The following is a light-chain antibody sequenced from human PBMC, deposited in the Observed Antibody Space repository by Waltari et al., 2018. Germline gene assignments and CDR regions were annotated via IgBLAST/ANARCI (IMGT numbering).Light chain of an antibody. Sequence: DIVMTQSPDSLAVSLGERATINCKSSQSVLYSSNNKYYLAWYQQEPGQPPKLPIYWASTRESGVADRCSGGGYGTDFTLNISSLQAADVAVYYCQQYYSTPLTFGGGTKVEIK. V-gene: IGKV4-1*01. J-gene: IGKJ4*01. CDR1: QSVLYSSNNKYY. CDR2: WAS. CDR3: QQYYSTPLT.